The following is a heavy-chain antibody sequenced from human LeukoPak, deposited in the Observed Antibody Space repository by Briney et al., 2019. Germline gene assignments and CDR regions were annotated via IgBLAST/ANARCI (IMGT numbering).Heavy chain of an antibody. CDR2: ISRIGGGT. V-gene: IGHV3-23*01. Sequence: GGSLRLSCAASGFTFYTYAMTWVRQAPGKGLEWVSAISRIGGGTYYADSVKGRFTISRDNSRSTVSLQMDSLKAEDTATYYCVRDSSGYAEFDNWGQGTLVTVSS. CDR1: GFTFYTYA. CDR3: VRDSSGYAEFDN. D-gene: IGHD3-22*01. J-gene: IGHJ4*02.